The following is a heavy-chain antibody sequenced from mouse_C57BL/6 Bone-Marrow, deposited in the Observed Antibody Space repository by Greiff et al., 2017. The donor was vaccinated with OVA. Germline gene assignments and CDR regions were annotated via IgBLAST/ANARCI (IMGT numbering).Heavy chain of an antibody. J-gene: IGHJ1*03. V-gene: IGHV5-12*01. D-gene: IGHD1-1*01. CDR1: GFTFSDYY. CDR3: ARHGYGSSYWYFDV. Sequence: EVMLVESGGGLVQPGGSLKLSCAASGFTFSDYYMYWVRQTPEKRLEWVAYISNGGGSTYYPDTVKGRFTISRDNAKNTLYLQMSRLKSEDTAMYYCARHGYGSSYWYFDVWGTGTTVTVSS. CDR2: ISNGGGST.